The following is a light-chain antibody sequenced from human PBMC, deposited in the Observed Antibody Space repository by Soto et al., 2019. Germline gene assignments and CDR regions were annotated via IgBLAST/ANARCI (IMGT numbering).Light chain of an antibody. J-gene: IGKJ4*01. CDR2: DAS. V-gene: IGKV1-33*01. CDR3: QQYDNLPLT. Sequence: DIQITQCPSSLSASVGDRVTITLQASQDISNYLNWYQQKPGKAPKLLIYDASNLETGVPSRFSGSGSGTDFTFTISSLQPEDIATYYCQQYDNLPLTFGGGTKVDIK. CDR1: QDISNY.